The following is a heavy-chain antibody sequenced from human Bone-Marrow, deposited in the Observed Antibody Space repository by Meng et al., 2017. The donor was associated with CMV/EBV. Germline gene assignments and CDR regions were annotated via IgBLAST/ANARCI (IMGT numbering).Heavy chain of an antibody. CDR3: AKSSAAVSYDFWSGSGRWFDP. CDR1: GFTFSSYG. V-gene: IGHV3-30*02. J-gene: IGHJ5*02. Sequence: GGSLRLSCAASGFTFSSYGMHWVRQAPGKGLEWVAFIRYDGSNKYYADSVKGQFTISRDNSKNTLYLQMNSLRAEDTAVYYCAKSSAAVSYDFWSGSGRWFDPWGQGTLVTVSS. D-gene: IGHD3-3*01. CDR2: IRYDGSNK.